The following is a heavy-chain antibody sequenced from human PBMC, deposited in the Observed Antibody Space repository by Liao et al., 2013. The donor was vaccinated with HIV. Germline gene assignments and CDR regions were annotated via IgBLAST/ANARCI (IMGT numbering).Heavy chain of an antibody. Sequence: QVQLQESGPGLVKPSETLSLTCAVSGDSMTGQYYSWIRLRQPPGRDWSGLGTIYYSGSTTYNPSLMSRVTISIDTSKRQVSLEVRSVTAADTAVYYCARTVPAGHNDYWGQGTLVTVSS. CDR1: GDSMTGQY. CDR3: ARTVPAGHNDY. V-gene: IGHV4-59*11. D-gene: IGHD2-2*01. CDR2: IYYSGST. J-gene: IGHJ4*02.